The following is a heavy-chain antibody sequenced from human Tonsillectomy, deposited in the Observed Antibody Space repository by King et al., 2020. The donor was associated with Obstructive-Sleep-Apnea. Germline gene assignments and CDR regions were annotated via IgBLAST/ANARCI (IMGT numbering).Heavy chain of an antibody. CDR3: AKDQGSAVPGRWFDP. Sequence: VQLVESGGGLVQPGGSLRLSCAASGFTFSSYAMSWVRQAPGKGLEWVSVISGGGGSTYYADSVKGRFTISRDNSKNTLYLQMNSLRAEGTAVYYCAKDQGSAVPGRWFDPWGQGTLVTVTS. CDR2: ISGGGGST. CDR1: GFTFSSYA. V-gene: IGHV3-23*04. J-gene: IGHJ5*02.